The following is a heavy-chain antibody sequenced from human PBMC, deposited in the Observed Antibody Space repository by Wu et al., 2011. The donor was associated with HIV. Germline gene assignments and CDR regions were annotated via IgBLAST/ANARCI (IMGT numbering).Heavy chain of an antibody. Sequence: QVQLVQSGAEVKKPGSSVKVSCKASGGTFSNYAISWVRQAPGQGLEWMGRIIPIFGTPNYAQKFQGRVTITADKSTSTAYMELSSLRSEDTAVYYCGKGEAGYYHYYYMDVWGKGTTVTVS. CDR3: GKGEAGYYHYYYMDV. V-gene: IGHV1-69*14. J-gene: IGHJ6*03. CDR1: GGTFSNYA. D-gene: IGHD1-26*01. CDR2: IIPIFGTP.